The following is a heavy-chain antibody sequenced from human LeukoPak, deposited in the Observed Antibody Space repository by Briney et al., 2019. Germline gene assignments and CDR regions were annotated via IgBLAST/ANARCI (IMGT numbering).Heavy chain of an antibody. D-gene: IGHD1-1*01. CDR2: ISSSARSA. CDR3: AKDQRSGEYNFGWGPFDI. CDR1: GFTFSNFA. Sequence: GGSLRLSCEVSGFTFSNFAMNWVRQAPGKGLEWVSSISSSARSAVYGDSVRGRFTSSRVNAENTLYLQMNNLRDDDTAIYYCAKDQRSGEYNFGWGPFDIWGQGTMVTVSS. V-gene: IGHV3-23*01. J-gene: IGHJ3*02.